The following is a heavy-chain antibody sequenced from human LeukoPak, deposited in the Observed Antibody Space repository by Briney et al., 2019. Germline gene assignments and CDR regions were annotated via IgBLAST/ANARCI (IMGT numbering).Heavy chain of an antibody. V-gene: IGHV4-39*07. CDR1: GGSISSSSYY. D-gene: IGHD3-10*01. CDR3: AREGLNMVRGIIPKEAWGWFDP. Sequence: PSETLSLTCTVSGGSISSSSYYWGWIRQPPGKGLEWIGSIYYSGSTYYNPSLKSRVTISVDTSKNQFSLKVGSVTAADTAVYYCAREGLNMVRGIIPKEAWGWFDPWGQGTLVTVSS. CDR2: IYYSGST. J-gene: IGHJ5*02.